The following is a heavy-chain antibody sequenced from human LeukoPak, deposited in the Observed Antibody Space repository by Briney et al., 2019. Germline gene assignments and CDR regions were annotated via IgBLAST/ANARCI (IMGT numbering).Heavy chain of an antibody. CDR3: ARDDYYDSSGYWYY. Sequence: SETPSLTCTVSGGSISSYYWSWIRQPAGKGLEWIGRIYTSGSTNYNPSLKSRVTMSVDTSKNQFSLKLSSVTAADTAVYYCARDDYYDSSGYWYYWGQGTLVTVSS. CDR2: IYTSGST. V-gene: IGHV4-4*07. J-gene: IGHJ4*02. CDR1: GGSISSYY. D-gene: IGHD3-22*01.